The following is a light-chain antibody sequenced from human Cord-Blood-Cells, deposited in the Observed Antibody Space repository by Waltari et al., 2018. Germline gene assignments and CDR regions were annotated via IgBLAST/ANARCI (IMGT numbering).Light chain of an antibody. J-gene: IGLJ1*01. CDR2: EGS. CDR3: CSYAGSSTYV. V-gene: IGLV2-23*01. Sequence: QSVLTQPASVSGSPGQSITISCTGTSSDGGSYNLVSWYQQHPGKAPKLMIYEGSKRPSGVSNRFAGSKSGNTASLTISGRQAEDEADYYCCSYAGSSTYVFGTGTKVTVL. CDR1: SSDGGSYNL.